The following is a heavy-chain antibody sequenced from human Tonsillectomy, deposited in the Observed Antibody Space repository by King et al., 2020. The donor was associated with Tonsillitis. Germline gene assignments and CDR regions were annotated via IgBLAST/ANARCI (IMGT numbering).Heavy chain of an antibody. CDR3: ARVMGRCSSTSCYALHYFYY. CDR2: IYYSGST. CDR1: GGSISSGDYY. Sequence: VQLQESGPGLVKPSQTLSLTCTVSGGSISSGDYYWSWIRQPPGKGLEWIGYIYYSGSTYYNPALKSRVTISVDTSKNQFSLKLSSVTAADTAVYYCARVMGRCSSTSCYALHYFYYWGQGTLVTVSS. V-gene: IGHV4-30-4*01. J-gene: IGHJ4*02. D-gene: IGHD2-2*01.